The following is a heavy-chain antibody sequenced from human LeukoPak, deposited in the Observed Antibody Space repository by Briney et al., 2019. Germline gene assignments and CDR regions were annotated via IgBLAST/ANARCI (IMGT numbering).Heavy chain of an antibody. Sequence: SETLYLTCTVSGGSISSYYWSWIRQPPGKGLEWIGYIHYSGSTNYNPSLKSRVTISVDTSKNQFSLKLSSVTAADTAVYYCARAKDFDYWGQGTLVTVSS. V-gene: IGHV4-59*01. CDR2: IHYSGST. J-gene: IGHJ4*02. CDR1: GGSISSYY. CDR3: ARAKDFDY.